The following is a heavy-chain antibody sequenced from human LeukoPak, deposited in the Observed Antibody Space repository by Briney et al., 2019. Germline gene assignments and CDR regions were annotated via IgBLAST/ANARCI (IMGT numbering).Heavy chain of an antibody. Sequence: PSETLSLTRTVSGGSISSYYWSWIRQPPGKGLEWIGYIYYSGSTNYNPSLKSRVTISVDTSKNQFSLKLSSVTAADTAVYYCARALVWFGIARDFDLWGRGTLVTVSS. J-gene: IGHJ2*01. V-gene: IGHV4-59*01. CDR1: GGSISSYY. D-gene: IGHD3-10*01. CDR3: ARALVWFGIARDFDL. CDR2: IYYSGST.